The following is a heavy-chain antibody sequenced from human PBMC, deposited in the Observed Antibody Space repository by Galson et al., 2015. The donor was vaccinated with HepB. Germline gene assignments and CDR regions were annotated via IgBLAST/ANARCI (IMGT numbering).Heavy chain of an antibody. J-gene: IGHJ4*02. CDR2: INHSGST. CDR1: GGSFSGYY. Sequence: TLSLTCAVYGGSFSGYYWSWIRQPPGKGLEWIGEINHSGSTNYNPSLKSRVTISVDTSKNQFSLKLSSVTAADTAVYYCARGDVITMIVGFDYWGQGTLVTVSS. CDR3: ARGDVITMIVGFDY. D-gene: IGHD3-22*01. V-gene: IGHV4-34*01.